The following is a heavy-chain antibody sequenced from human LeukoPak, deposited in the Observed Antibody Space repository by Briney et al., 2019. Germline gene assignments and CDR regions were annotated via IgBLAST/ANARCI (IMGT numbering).Heavy chain of an antibody. CDR1: GFTLSSYW. CDR2: INSDGSST. D-gene: IGHD5-18*01. Sequence: HSGGSLRLSCAASGFTLSSYWMHWVRQVPGKGLVWVSRINSDGSSTTYADSVKGRFTISRDNAKNTLYLQMNSLRAEDTAVYYCARGGVYRYGNFDYWGQGTLVTVSS. J-gene: IGHJ4*02. V-gene: IGHV3-74*01. CDR3: ARGGVYRYGNFDY.